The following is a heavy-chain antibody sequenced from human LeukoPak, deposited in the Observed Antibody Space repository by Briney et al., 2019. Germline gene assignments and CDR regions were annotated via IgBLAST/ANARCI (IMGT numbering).Heavy chain of an antibody. D-gene: IGHD3-22*01. J-gene: IGHJ4*02. CDR2: TAGADDVI. CDR3: AKSKFPYDTNGWHGYFDF. CDR1: GLTFSDYR. Sequence: GGSLRLSCAVSGLTFSDYRMIWVRQAPEKRLEWVAVTAGADDVIQYADSVKGRFTISTDNSKNTVYLQMNSLRADDTAVYYCAKSKFPYDTNGWHGYFDFWGQGTLVIVSS. V-gene: IGHV3-23*01.